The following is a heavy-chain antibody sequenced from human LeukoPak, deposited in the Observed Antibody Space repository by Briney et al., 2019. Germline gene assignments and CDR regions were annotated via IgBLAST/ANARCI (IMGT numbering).Heavy chain of an antibody. CDR3: ARGLGAYYDILTGFPSDC. J-gene: IGHJ4*02. V-gene: IGHV4-59*08. CDR1: GGSIGSYY. CDR2: IYYSGST. D-gene: IGHD3-9*01. Sequence: PSETLSLTCTVSGGSIGSYYWSWIRQPPGKGLEWIGYIYYSGSTNYNPSLKSRVTISVDTSKNQFSLKLSSVTAADTAVYYCARGLGAYYDILTGFPSDCWGQGTLVTVSS.